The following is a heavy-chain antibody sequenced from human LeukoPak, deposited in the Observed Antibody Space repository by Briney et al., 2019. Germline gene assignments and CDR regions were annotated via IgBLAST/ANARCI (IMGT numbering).Heavy chain of an antibody. D-gene: IGHD2-15*01. Sequence: GGSLRLSCAASGFTFSHAWMTWVRQAPGKGLEWVGRIKSKTGGGTTDYAAPVKGRFTISRDDSKNTLYLQINSLKIEDTAVYYCTTEDIVVVVGAYDPWGQGTLVTVSS. CDR2: IKSKTGGGTT. J-gene: IGHJ5*02. V-gene: IGHV3-15*01. CDR3: TTEDIVVVVGAYDP. CDR1: GFTFSHAW.